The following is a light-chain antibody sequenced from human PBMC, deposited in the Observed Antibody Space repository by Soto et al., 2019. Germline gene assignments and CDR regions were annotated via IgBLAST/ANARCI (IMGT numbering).Light chain of an antibody. V-gene: IGKV3-11*01. Sequence: EIVLTQPPATLSLSPGERATLSCRASQSVSRYLAWYQQKPGQAPRLLIYDTSNRATGIPARFSGSGSGTDFTLTISSLEPEDFAVYYCQQRSSWPTFGGGTKVDIK. CDR2: DTS. CDR1: QSVSRY. CDR3: QQRSSWPT. J-gene: IGKJ4*01.